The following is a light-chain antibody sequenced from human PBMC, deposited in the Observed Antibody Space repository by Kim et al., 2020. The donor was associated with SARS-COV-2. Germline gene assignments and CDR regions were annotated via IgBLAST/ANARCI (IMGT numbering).Light chain of an antibody. CDR2: KAS. Sequence: PASISCRGSQSRVNSDGNTYVSECQQRTGQSPRRLIYKASNRDSGVPDRFSGSGSGTDITLKISRVEAEDVGVYYCMQSTQWPRTFGGGTKVDIK. CDR3: MQSTQWPRT. CDR1: QSRVNSDGNTY. J-gene: IGKJ4*01. V-gene: IGKV2-30*01.